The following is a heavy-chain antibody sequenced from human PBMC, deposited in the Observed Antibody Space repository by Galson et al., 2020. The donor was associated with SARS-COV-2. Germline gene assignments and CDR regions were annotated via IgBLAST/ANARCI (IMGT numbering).Heavy chain of an antibody. CDR2: IYYSGST. V-gene: IGHV4-39*07. CDR1: GGSISSSSYY. J-gene: IGHJ6*02. D-gene: IGHD1-1*01. Sequence: ASETLSLTCIVSGGSISSSSYYWGWIRQPPGKGLEWIGSIYYSGSTYYNPSLKSRVTISVDTSKNQFSLKLSSVTAADTAVYYCARQGNPVYYYYYGMDVWGQGTTVTVSS. CDR3: ARQGNPVYYYYYGMDV.